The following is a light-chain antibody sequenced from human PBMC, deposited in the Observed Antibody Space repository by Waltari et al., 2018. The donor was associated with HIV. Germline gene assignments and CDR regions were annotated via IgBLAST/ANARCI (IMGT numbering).Light chain of an antibody. Sequence: EIVLTQSPATLSVSPGERATLSCRASQSVSSYLAWYQQKPGQAPRLLIYGTSSRATGIPARFSGSGSVTDFTLTISSLEPGDFGVYYCQQRSSWPITFGQGTRLEIK. CDR2: GTS. CDR1: QSVSSY. CDR3: QQRSSWPIT. J-gene: IGKJ5*01. V-gene: IGKV3-11*01.